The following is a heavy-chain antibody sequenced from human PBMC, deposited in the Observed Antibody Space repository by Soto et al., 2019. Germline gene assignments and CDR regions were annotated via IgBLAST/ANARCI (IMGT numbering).Heavy chain of an antibody. V-gene: IGHV1-2*02. Sequence: GASVKVSCKASGYIFTTYYMHWVRQAPGQGLEWMGWINPNSGDTSYAQKFQGRVTMTRDTSNSTTYMELSRLRSDDTAVYFCAREGAYDSSGYSDYWGQGTLVTVSS. J-gene: IGHJ4*02. CDR2: INPNSGDT. CDR3: AREGAYDSSGYSDY. CDR1: GYIFTTYY. D-gene: IGHD3-22*01.